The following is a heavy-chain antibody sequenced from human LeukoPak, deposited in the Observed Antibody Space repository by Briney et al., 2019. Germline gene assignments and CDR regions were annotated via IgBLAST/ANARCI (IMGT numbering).Heavy chain of an antibody. Sequence: GESLKISFKGSGYRFTSYWIGWVRPMPGKGREWMGIIYPGDSDTRYSPSFQGQVTLSADKSISTAYLQWSSLKASDTAMYYCARQVTTEGYNWFDPWGQGTLVTVSS. J-gene: IGHJ5*02. CDR1: GYRFTSYW. V-gene: IGHV5-51*01. CDR2: IYPGDSDT. D-gene: IGHD4-17*01. CDR3: ARQVTTEGYNWFDP.